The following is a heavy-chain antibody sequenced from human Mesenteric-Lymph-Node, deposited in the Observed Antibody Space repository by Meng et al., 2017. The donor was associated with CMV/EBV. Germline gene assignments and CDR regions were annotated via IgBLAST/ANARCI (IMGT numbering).Heavy chain of an antibody. CDR3: ARGAATYYYGSGDPQDCCFDY. V-gene: IGHV1-18*01. J-gene: IGHJ4*02. D-gene: IGHD3-10*01. CDR1: SYG. Sequence: SYGISWVRQAPGQGLEWMGWISASDGNTNYAQKLQDGVTMTTDTATSTAYMELRSLRSDDTAVYYCARGAATYYYGSGDPQDCCFDYWGQGTLVTVSS. CDR2: ISASDGNT.